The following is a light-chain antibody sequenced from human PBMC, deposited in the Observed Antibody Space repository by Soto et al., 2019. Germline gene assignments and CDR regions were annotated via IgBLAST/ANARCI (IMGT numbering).Light chain of an antibody. J-gene: IGKJ2*01. Sequence: DIQMTQSPSSLSASVGDRVTITCQASQDISNYLNWYQQKPGKAPILLIYDASNLETGGPSRFSGSGTGTDFTFTISSLQPDDIATYYCLQYDNLPPLFGQGTKLEIK. V-gene: IGKV1-33*01. CDR3: LQYDNLPPL. CDR2: DAS. CDR1: QDISNY.